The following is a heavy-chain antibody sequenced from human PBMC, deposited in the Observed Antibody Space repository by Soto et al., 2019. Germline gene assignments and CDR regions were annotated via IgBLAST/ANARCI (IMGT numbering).Heavy chain of an antibody. CDR2: IYHTGNT. Sequence: PGKVLEWIGEIYHTGNTNYNPSVRSRVTISVDKSNNEFSLNLRAVTAADTAVYYCATLSLMIQLRLRSTLSPYQAILRTDS. V-gene: IGHV4-4*02. D-gene: IGHD2-2*01. CDR3: ATLSLMIQLRLRSTLSPYQAILRTDS. J-gene: IGHJ5*01.